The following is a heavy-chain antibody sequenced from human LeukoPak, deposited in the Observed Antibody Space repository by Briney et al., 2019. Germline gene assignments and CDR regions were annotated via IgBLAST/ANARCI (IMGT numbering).Heavy chain of an antibody. J-gene: IGHJ4*02. CDR2: SRNKANGYTT. Sequence: PGGSLRLSCAASGFTLSDYYMDWVRQAPGKGLEWVGRSRNKANGYTTEYAASVKGRFTISRDDSKNSLYLQKNSLRTEDTAVYYCARPYSSGWSGSYFDYWGQGTLVTVSS. CDR3: ARPYSSGWSGSYFDY. CDR1: GFTLSDYY. V-gene: IGHV3-72*01. D-gene: IGHD6-19*01.